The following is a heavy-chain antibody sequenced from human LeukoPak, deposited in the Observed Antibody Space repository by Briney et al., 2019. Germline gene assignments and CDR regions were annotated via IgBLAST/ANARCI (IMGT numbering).Heavy chain of an antibody. Sequence: GGSLRLSCAASGFTFSSYSMNWVRQGPGKGLEWVSYISSSSSTIYYADSVKGRFTISRDNAKNSLYLQMNSLRVEDTAVYYCARKDGHTAIPYYYYMDVWGKGTTVTVSS. CDR2: ISSSSSTI. D-gene: IGHD5-18*01. J-gene: IGHJ6*03. CDR3: ARKDGHTAIPYYYYMDV. CDR1: GFTFSSYS. V-gene: IGHV3-48*01.